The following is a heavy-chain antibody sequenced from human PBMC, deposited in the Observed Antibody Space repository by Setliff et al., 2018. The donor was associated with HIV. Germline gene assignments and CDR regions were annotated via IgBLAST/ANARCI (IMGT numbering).Heavy chain of an antibody. V-gene: IGHV4-31*02. D-gene: IGHD3-3*01. CDR2: VYYSGST. Sequence: SETLSLTCSVSGGSISSSGYYWSWIRQHPGKGLDWIGRVYYSGSTDYNPSLQSRATLSIGTSKNQFSLKLTSVIAADTAIYYCARGPFVLRFLERLVYFDYWGQGRLVTVSS. CDR3: ARGPFVLRFLERLVYFDY. CDR1: GGSISSSGYY. J-gene: IGHJ4*02.